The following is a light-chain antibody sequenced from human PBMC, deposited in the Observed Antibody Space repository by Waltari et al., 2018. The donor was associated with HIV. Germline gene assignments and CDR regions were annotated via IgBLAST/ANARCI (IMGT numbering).Light chain of an antibody. CDR2: DVT. CDR1: SNDLGRYDL. V-gene: IGLV2-23*02. Sequence: QSALTQPASVSGSPGQSITISCTGTSNDLGRYDLVSWYQHPPGRAPKLIIYDVTKWPSGVSHRFSGSQSGATASLTISGLQAEDEADYYCCSYAGITTWVFGGGTKVTVL. CDR3: CSYAGITTWV. J-gene: IGLJ3*02.